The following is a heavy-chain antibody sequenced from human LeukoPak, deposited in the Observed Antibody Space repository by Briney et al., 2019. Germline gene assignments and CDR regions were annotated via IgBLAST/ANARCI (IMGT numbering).Heavy chain of an antibody. CDR2: MNPNSGNT. Sequence: ASVKVSCKASGYTFTSYDINWVRQATGQGLEWMGWMNPNSGNTGYAQKFQGRVTMTRNTSISTAYRELSSLRSEDTAVYYCASGVGGLYYYYGMDVRGQGTTVAVSS. CDR3: ASGVGGLYYYYGMDV. CDR1: GYTFTSYD. V-gene: IGHV1-8*01. J-gene: IGHJ6*02. D-gene: IGHD3/OR15-3a*01.